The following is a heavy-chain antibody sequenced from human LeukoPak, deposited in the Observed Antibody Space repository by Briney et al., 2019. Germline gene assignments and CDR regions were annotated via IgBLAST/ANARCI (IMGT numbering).Heavy chain of an antibody. J-gene: IGHJ5*02. CDR2: IYYSGST. D-gene: IGHD2-15*01. CDR1: GGSISNYY. Sequence: PSETLSLTCTVSGGSISNYYWSWIRQPPGKGLEWIGYIYYSGSTNYNPSLKSGVSISVDTSKNQFSLKLSSVTAADTAVYYCARIGYCSGGSCYPRPKSVFDPWGQGTLVTVSS. V-gene: IGHV4-59*01. CDR3: ARIGYCSGGSCYPRPKSVFDP.